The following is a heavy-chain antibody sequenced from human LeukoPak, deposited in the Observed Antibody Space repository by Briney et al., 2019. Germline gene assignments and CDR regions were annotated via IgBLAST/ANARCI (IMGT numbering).Heavy chain of an antibody. CDR2: ISGSDGST. CDR3: AKNIGGLDY. Sequence: PGGSLRLSCAASGFTFNSYAMIWVRQAPGKGLEWVSGISGSDGSTYYADSVKGRFTISRDNSRNTLYLQMNSLRGEDTAVYYCAKNIGGLDYWGQGTLVTVSS. V-gene: IGHV3-23*01. CDR1: GFTFNSYA. J-gene: IGHJ4*02. D-gene: IGHD3-10*01.